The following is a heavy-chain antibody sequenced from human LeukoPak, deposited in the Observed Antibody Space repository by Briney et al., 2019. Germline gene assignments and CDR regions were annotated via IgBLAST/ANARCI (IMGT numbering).Heavy chain of an antibody. CDR2: IYYSGST. D-gene: IGHD4-11*01. V-gene: IGHV4-59*01. CDR1: GDYISRSC. Sequence: SVTLSLTSTAPGDYISRSCWSSIRHPPGEGLDWIGYIYYSGSTNYNTSLKSRVAISVDTSKNQFSLNLTSVTTADTAVYYCARQYDYSNPPDYWGQGTLVTVSS. J-gene: IGHJ4*02. CDR3: ARQYDYSNPPDY.